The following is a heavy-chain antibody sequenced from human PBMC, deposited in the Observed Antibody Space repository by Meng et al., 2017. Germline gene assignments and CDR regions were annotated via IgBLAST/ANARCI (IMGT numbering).Heavy chain of an antibody. CDR3: ARGVGYGGNSLYFDY. D-gene: IGHD4-23*01. CDR2: IIPIFGTA. V-gene: IGHV1-69*06. Sequence: QVQPVHVGDQVKKPGSMVKVSCEAFCGNFSSDAISWVRQAPGQGLEWMGGIIPIFGTANYAQKFQGRVTITAAKATSKAYMELSSLRSEDTAVYYCARGVGYGGNSLYFDYWGQGTLVTVSS. J-gene: IGHJ4*02. CDR1: CGNFSSDA.